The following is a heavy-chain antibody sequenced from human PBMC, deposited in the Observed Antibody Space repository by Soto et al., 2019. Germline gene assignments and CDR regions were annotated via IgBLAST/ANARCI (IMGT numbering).Heavy chain of an antibody. V-gene: IGHV1-18*01. D-gene: IGHD3-10*01. Sequence: QVQLVQYGAEVKKPVASVKVSCKASGYTFTSYGISWVRQATGQGREWMGWISAYNGNTNYAQKLQGRVTITTDTSTSTAYRELRSLRSDDTAVYYCARVLWPLRGDYWGQGTLVTVSS. CDR2: ISAYNGNT. CDR3: ARVLWPLRGDY. J-gene: IGHJ4*02. CDR1: GYTFTSYG.